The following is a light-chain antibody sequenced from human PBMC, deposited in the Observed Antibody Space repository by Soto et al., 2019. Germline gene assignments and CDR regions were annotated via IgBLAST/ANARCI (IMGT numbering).Light chain of an antibody. CDR3: SSYAGSNIWV. J-gene: IGLJ3*02. Sequence: QSALTQPPSASGSPGRSVTISCSGTSSDVGDSNSVSWYQQHPGKAPKLMIYEVTKRPSGVPDRFSGSKSGNAAFLTVSGLQAEDEADYYCSSYAGSNIWVFGGGTKLTVL. CDR1: SSDVGDSNS. V-gene: IGLV2-8*01. CDR2: EVT.